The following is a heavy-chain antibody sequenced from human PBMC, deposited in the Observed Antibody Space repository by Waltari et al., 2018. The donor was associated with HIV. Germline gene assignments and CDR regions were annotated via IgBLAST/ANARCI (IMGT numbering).Heavy chain of an antibody. CDR3: ARRHTSEGILDY. CDR2: LNGDESRV. J-gene: IGHJ4*02. V-gene: IGHV3-74*01. Sequence: EVQLVESGGGLVQLVGSLRLSGVASGFTFDTYWMHWVRPGPGKGLVWVSRLNGDESRVLYADSVKGRFTISRDNARNTLYLQMNSLRDEDTAVYYCARRHTSEGILDYWGQGTLVTVSS. CDR1: GFTFDTYW. D-gene: IGHD6-19*01.